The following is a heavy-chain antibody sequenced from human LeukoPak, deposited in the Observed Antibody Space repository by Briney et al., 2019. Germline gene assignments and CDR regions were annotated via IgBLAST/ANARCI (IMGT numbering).Heavy chain of an antibody. CDR1: GGSISTYY. D-gene: IGHD5-18*01. V-gene: IGHV4-59*01. Sequence: SETLSLTCSVAGGSISTYYWNWIRLTPGKGLEWIGHISNGNTEYNPSLKSRVTISVDTSKNQISLKLTSVTAADTAVYYCARDKAHSYGRYFDPWGQGALVTVSS. CDR2: ISNGNT. CDR3: ARDKAHSYGRYFDP. J-gene: IGHJ5*02.